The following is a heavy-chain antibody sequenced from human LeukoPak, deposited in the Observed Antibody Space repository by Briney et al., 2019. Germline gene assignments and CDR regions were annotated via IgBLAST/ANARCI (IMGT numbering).Heavy chain of an antibody. Sequence: GGSLRLSCAASGFTFSSYAMTWVRQAPGKGLEWVSAISSSGDTYYAGSVKGRFTISRDNSKNTLYLQMNRLRAEDTAVYYCAKGAVGATAYYFDCWGQGTLVTVSS. V-gene: IGHV3-23*01. J-gene: IGHJ4*02. CDR2: ISSSGDT. CDR3: AKGAVGATAYYFDC. D-gene: IGHD1-26*01. CDR1: GFTFSSYA.